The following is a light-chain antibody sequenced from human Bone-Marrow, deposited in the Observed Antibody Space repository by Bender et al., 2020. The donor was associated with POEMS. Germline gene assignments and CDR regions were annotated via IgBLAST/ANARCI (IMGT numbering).Light chain of an antibody. CDR3: SSYSAANTLV. CDR2: DVT. V-gene: IGLV2-14*03. Sequence: QSALTQPASVTGSPGQSITIPCTGTNSDVGGYDYVSWYQQHPGKAPKLLLHDVTDRPSGVSDRFSGSKSANTASLIISGLQHEDEAFYYCSSYSAANTLVFGGGTKLTV. CDR1: NSDVGGYDY. J-gene: IGLJ2*01.